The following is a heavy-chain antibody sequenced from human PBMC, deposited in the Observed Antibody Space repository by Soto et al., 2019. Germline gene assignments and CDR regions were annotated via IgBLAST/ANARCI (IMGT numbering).Heavy chain of an antibody. D-gene: IGHD4-17*01. CDR2: ISYDGSNK. CDR3: ARLYGDYAHGDY. J-gene: IGHJ4*02. Sequence: WWSLRLSCSASVFTFSSYAMHWGRQAPGKGLEWVAVISYDGSNKYYADSVKGRFTISRDNSKNTLYLQMNSLRAEDTAVYYCARLYGDYAHGDYWGQGTLVTVSS. V-gene: IGHV3-30-3*01. CDR1: VFTFSSYA.